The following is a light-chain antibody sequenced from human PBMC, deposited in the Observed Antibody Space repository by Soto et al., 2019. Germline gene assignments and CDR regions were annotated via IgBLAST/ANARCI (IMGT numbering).Light chain of an antibody. CDR2: KAS. CDR3: HQYSASHT. Sequence: DIQMTQSPSTLSASVGVRIIITCRASESISSWLGWYQQKPGKAPKLLIYKASTLESGVPSRFSASGSGTEFTLTISSLQPDDSATYFCHQYSASHTFGGGTKVEIK. CDR1: ESISSW. J-gene: IGKJ4*01. V-gene: IGKV1-5*03.